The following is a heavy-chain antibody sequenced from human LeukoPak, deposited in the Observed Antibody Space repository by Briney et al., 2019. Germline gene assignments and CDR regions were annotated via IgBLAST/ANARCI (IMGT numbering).Heavy chain of an antibody. CDR2: ISGSGGST. Sequence: GGSLRLSYAASGFTLGSYVMSWVRQAPGKGLEWVSGISGSGGSTYYADSVKGRFTISRDNSKNTLFLQMNSLKAEDTAVYYCAKDGAYGGPWGQGTLVTVSS. CDR1: GFTLGSYV. J-gene: IGHJ5*02. CDR3: AKDGAYGGP. D-gene: IGHD2-21*01. V-gene: IGHV3-23*01.